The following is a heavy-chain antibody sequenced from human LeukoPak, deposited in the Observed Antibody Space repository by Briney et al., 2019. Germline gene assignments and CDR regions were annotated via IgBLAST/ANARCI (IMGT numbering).Heavy chain of an antibody. D-gene: IGHD3-22*01. J-gene: IGHJ4*02. V-gene: IGHV3-23*01. Sequence: PGGSLRLSCVASGLTFNIYAMSWVRQAPGKGLEWVSAIRGSGYYADSVKGRFTISRDNSKNTVYLQINSLRAEDTAVYYCASRAYDSSGYYYFGGQGTLVTVSS. CDR1: GLTFNIYA. CDR3: ASRAYDSSGYYYF. CDR2: IRGSG.